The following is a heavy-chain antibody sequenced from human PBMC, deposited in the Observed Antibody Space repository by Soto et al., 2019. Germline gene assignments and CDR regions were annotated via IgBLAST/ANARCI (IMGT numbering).Heavy chain of an antibody. CDR3: ARKDKSGYFNWFDP. Sequence: GESLKITCRISGYKFTSSWIAWVRQKPGKGLEWMGIIFPSDSDTRYSPSFQGQVTISADRSTSTVFLQWASLKASDTAVYFCARKDKSGYFNWFDPWGQGTLVTVSS. V-gene: IGHV5-51*01. CDR1: GYKFTSSW. J-gene: IGHJ5*02. CDR2: IFPSDSDT. D-gene: IGHD3-22*01.